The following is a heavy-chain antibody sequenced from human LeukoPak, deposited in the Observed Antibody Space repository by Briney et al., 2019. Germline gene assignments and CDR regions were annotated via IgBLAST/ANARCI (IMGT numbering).Heavy chain of an antibody. CDR2: VSGSGDTT. CDR3: ARATYCSGGSCNDY. Sequence: GGSLRLSCAASGFTFSSYAMNWVRQAPGKGLEWVSGVSGSGDTTSYADSVKGRFTISRDNAKNSLYLQMNSLRAEDTAVYYCARATYCSGGSCNDYWGQGTLVTVSS. V-gene: IGHV3-23*01. CDR1: GFTFSSYA. J-gene: IGHJ4*02. D-gene: IGHD2-15*01.